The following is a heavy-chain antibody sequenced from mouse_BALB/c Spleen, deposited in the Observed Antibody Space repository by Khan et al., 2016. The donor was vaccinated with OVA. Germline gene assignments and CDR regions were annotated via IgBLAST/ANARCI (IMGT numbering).Heavy chain of an antibody. Sequence: QVRLKQSGAELARPGASVKMSCKTSGYTFTTYTLHWVKQRPGRSLEWIGYINPSNDYTNYNQKFKDKSTLTADKSSSTAYMQLSSLTSEDSAVYYCARSGQLGLRGGFTYWGQGTLVTVSA. CDR2: INPSNDYT. J-gene: IGHJ3*01. CDR1: GYTFTTYT. V-gene: IGHV1-4*01. D-gene: IGHD3-2*01. CDR3: ARSGQLGLRGGFTY.